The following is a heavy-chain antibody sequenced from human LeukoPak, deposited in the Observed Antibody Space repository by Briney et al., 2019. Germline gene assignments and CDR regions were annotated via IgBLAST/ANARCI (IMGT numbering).Heavy chain of an antibody. J-gene: IGHJ4*02. CDR1: GYTFTGYY. V-gene: IGHV1-2*06. Sequence: GASVKVSCKASGYTFTGYYMHWVRQAPGQGLEWMGRINPNSGGTNYAQKFQGRVTMTRDTSISTAYMELSRLRPDDTAVYYCARDVGSGWYYFDYWGQGTLVTVSS. D-gene: IGHD6-19*01. CDR2: INPNSGGT. CDR3: ARDVGSGWYYFDY.